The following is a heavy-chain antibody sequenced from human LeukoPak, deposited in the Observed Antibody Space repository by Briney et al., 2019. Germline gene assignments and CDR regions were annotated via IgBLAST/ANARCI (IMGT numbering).Heavy chain of an antibody. CDR1: GFTFSSYG. V-gene: IGHV3-30*02. J-gene: IGHJ4*02. D-gene: IGHD3-10*01. CDR3: AKGARSGSYLYYFDY. Sequence: PGGSLRLSCAASGFTFSSYGMHWVRQAPGMGLEWVAFIRYDGSNKYYADSVKGRFTISRDNSKNTLYLQMNSLRAEDTAVYYCAKGARSGSYLYYFDYWGQGTLVTVSS. CDR2: IRYDGSNK.